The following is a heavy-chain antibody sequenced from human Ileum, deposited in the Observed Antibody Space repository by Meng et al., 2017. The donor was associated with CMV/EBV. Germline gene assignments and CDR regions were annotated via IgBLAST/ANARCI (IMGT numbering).Heavy chain of an antibody. CDR1: GYTFTDYA. CDR2: ISGYNSNT. J-gene: IGHJ4*01. V-gene: IGHV1-18*01. CDR3: ARDGYYPSRVFDY. D-gene: IGHD2-2*03. Sequence: QVQWVESCAGVKKPGASVQVSCKDSGYTFTDYAITWVRQAPGQGLEWMGWISGYNSNTKYAQKFQGRVTMTTDTSTTTVYMELRNLRYDDTAVYYCARDGYYPSRVFDYWGLGTLVTVSS.